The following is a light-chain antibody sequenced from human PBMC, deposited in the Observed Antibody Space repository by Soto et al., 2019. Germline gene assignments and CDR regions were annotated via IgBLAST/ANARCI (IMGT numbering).Light chain of an antibody. V-gene: IGKV3-11*01. CDR1: QSVSSY. CDR2: DAS. CDR3: QQRSNWPP. Sequence: EIGLTQSPATLSLSPGERATLSCRASQSVSSYFAWYQQKPGQAPRLLIYDASNRATGIPARFSGSGSGTDFTLTIISLKPEDFAVYYCQQRSNWPPFGQGTKVEIK. J-gene: IGKJ1*01.